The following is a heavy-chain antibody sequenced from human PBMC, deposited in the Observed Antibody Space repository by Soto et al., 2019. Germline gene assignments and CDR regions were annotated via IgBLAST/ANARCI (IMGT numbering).Heavy chain of an antibody. CDR2: IYSDGNT. V-gene: IGHV3-66*04. D-gene: IGHD1-26*01. Sequence: EVQLVESGGDLVQPGGSLRLSCAASGFTVSSSYMGWVRQAPGQGLEWVSSIYSDGNTYYADSVRGRFTISTDNSKDTRFLQMNRLRVDDTAMYYCARHVGFYWYFDLWGRGTLVTVSS. CDR3: ARHVGFYWYFDL. J-gene: IGHJ2*01. CDR1: GFTVSSSY.